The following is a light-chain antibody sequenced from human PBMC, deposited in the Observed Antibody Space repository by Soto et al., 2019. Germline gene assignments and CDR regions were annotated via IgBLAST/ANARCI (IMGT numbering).Light chain of an antibody. J-gene: IGKJ1*01. CDR1: QSISSY. CDR2: AAS. CDR3: QQSYSTPPT. V-gene: IGKV1-39*01. Sequence: DIQMTQSPSSLSASVRDRVTITCLASQSISSYLNWYQQKPGKAPKLLIYAASSLQSGVPSRFSGSGSGTDFTLTISSLQPEDFATYYCQQSYSTPPTFGQGTKVEI.